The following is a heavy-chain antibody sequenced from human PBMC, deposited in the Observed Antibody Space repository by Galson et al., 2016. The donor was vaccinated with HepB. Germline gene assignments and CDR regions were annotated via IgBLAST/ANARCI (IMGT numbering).Heavy chain of an antibody. V-gene: IGHV5-10-1*01. J-gene: IGHJ4*02. Sequence: QSGAEVTKPGESLRISCQGSGYSFSSYWISWVRQMPGKGLEWMGRIDPGDSYTNYRPSFQDLVTISADKSLSTTYLHWSSLKASDTAIYYCARSGLVSTIGGYFFDYWGQGALVTVSP. CDR1: GYSFSSYW. D-gene: IGHD5/OR15-5a*01. CDR3: ARSGLVSTIGGYFFDY. CDR2: IDPGDSYT.